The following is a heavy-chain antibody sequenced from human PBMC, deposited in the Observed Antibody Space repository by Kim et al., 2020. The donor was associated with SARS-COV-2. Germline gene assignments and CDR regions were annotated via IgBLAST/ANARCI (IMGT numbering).Heavy chain of an antibody. Sequence: RYSPSFQGQVPISADKSISTAYLQWSSLKASDTAMYYCARTPSGSYEFDPWGQGTLVTVSS. J-gene: IGHJ5*02. CDR3: ARTPSGSYEFDP. V-gene: IGHV5-51*01. D-gene: IGHD1-26*01.